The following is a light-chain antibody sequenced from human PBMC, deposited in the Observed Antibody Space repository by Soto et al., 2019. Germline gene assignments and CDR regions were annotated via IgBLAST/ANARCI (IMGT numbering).Light chain of an antibody. CDR2: GAY. Sequence: EIVMTQSPCTLSLSPGERATLSCRASQSVSSNYLAWYQQKPGQAPRLLIYGAYRRATGIPDRFSGSGSGTDFTLTISRLEPEDFAVYYCQQSGTAAPLTVGGGTKVDIK. CDR3: QQSGTAAPLT. V-gene: IGKV3-20*01. J-gene: IGKJ4*01. CDR1: QSVSSNY.